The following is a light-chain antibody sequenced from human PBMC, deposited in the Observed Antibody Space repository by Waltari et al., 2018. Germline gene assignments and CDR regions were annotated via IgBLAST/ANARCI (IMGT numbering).Light chain of an antibody. CDR3: QQYNSCPPYT. CDR1: PGVSSN. CDR2: GAS. J-gene: IGKJ2*01. Sequence: EIVMTQSQATLYVSRGERATLSGRASPGVSSNLARYPKKPGEDPGLLIYGASSRATGIPRRFIGSGSRTDFTLTISNLQSADFAVYYCQQYNSCPPYTFRQGTKLHIE. V-gene: IGKV3-15*01.